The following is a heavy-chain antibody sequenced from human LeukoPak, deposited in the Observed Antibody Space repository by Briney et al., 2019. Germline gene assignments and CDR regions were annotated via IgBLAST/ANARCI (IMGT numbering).Heavy chain of an antibody. CDR3: ARDHSVGATKSDAFDI. CDR2: IIPIFGTA. CDR1: GGTFSSYA. Sequence: SVKGSCKASGGTFSSYAISWVRQAPGQGLEWMGGIIPIFGTANYAQKFQGRVTITADESTSTAYMELSSLRSEDTAVYYCARDHSVGATKSDAFDIWGQGTMVTVSS. V-gene: IGHV1-69*01. D-gene: IGHD1-26*01. J-gene: IGHJ3*02.